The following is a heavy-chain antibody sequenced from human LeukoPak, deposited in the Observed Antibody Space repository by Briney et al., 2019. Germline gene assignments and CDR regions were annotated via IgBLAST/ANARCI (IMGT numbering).Heavy chain of an antibody. V-gene: IGHV4-4*02. Sequence: SETLSLTCAVSGGSISSSNWWSWVRQPPGKGLEWIGEIYHSGSTNYNPSLKSRVTISVDKSKNQFSLKLSSVTAADTAVYYCNGYCSGGSCNLIDYWGQGTLVTVSS. CDR2: IYHSGST. CDR3: NGYCSGGSCNLIDY. D-gene: IGHD2-15*01. CDR1: GGSISSSNW. J-gene: IGHJ4*02.